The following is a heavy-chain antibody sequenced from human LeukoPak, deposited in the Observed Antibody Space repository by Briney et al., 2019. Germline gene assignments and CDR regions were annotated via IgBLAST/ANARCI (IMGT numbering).Heavy chain of an antibody. Sequence: GGSLRLSCAASGFTVSSNYMSWVRQAPGKGLEWVSVIYSGGSTYYADSVKGRFTISRDNSKNTLYLQMNSLRAEDTAVYYCATYGGSSPDWYFDLWGRGTLVTVSS. CDR1: GFTVSSNY. J-gene: IGHJ2*01. V-gene: IGHV3-53*01. CDR3: ATYGGSSPDWYFDL. CDR2: IYSGGST. D-gene: IGHD2-15*01.